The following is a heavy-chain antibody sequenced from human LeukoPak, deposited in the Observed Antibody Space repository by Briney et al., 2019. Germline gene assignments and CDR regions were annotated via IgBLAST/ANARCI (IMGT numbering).Heavy chain of an antibody. J-gene: IGHJ4*02. CDR1: GFTFSDYY. CDR2: ISSSGSTI. D-gene: IGHD6-6*01. CDR3: AKEPARRYHIDY. Sequence: GGSLRLSCAASGFTFSDYYMSWIRQAPGKGLEWVSYISSSGSTIYYADSVKGRFTISRDNSKNTLYLQMNSLRAEDTAVYYCAKEPARRYHIDYWGQGTLVTVSS. V-gene: IGHV3-11*04.